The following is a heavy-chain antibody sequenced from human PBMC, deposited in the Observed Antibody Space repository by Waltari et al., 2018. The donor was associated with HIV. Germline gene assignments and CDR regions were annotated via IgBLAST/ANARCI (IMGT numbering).Heavy chain of an antibody. J-gene: IGHJ5*02. D-gene: IGHD3-9*01. CDR1: GYTFTGYY. V-gene: IGHV1-2*06. CDR3: AGMYYDFLTGYLNWFDP. Sequence: QVQLVQSGAEVKRPGASVKVSCKASGYTFTGYYIQWVRQAPGQGLEWRGRINPKIGGTNYAQKVQGRGTMTRDTSIGTAYMELRSLRSDDTAVYYCAGMYYDFLTGYLNWFDPWGQGTLVTVSS. CDR2: INPKIGGT.